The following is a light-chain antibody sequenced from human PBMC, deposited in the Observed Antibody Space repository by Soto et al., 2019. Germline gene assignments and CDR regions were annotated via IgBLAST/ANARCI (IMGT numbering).Light chain of an antibody. J-gene: IGKJ5*01. V-gene: IGKV1-12*01. CDR1: QGISTN. CDR3: LQANRVPLS. Sequence: DIQMTQSPSSVSASVGDRVTITCRASQGISTNLAWYQQKPGKAPKLLIYAASSLQSGVPPRFSGSGSGTDFTLTISSLQPEDFAIYYCLQANRVPLSFGQGTHWRL. CDR2: AAS.